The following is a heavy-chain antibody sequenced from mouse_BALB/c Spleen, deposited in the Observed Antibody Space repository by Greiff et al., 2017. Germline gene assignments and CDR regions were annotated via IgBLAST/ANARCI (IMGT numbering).Heavy chain of an antibody. J-gene: IGHJ3*01. CDR2: ISNGGGST. D-gene: IGHD2-4*01. CDR1: GFTFSSYT. V-gene: IGHV5-12-2*01. CDR3: ARHDDYESWFAY. Sequence: DVQLVESGGGLVQPGGSLKLSCAASGFTFSSYTMSWVRQTPEKRLEWVAYISNGGGSTYYPDTVKGRFTISRDNAKNTLYLQMSSLKSEDTAMYYCARHDDYESWFAYWGQGTLVTVSA.